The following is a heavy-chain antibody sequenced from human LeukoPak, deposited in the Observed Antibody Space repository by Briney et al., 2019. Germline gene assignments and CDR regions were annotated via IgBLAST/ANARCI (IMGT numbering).Heavy chain of an antibody. V-gene: IGHV3-11*01. CDR2: ISGSGSTI. J-gene: IGHJ4*02. CDR1: GFTFSDYY. CDR3: ARPLRSRRGIVVVPTALDC. Sequence: GGSLRLSCAASGFTFSDYYMNWIRQAPGKGLEWISYISGSGSTIYYADSVNGRFTISRDNAKNSLYLQMNSLRVEDTAVYDCARPLRSRRGIVVVPTALDCWGQGTLVTVSS. D-gene: IGHD2-2*01.